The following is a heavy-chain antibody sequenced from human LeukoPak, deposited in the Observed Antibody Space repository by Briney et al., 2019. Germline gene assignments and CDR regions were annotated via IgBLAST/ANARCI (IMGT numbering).Heavy chain of an antibody. V-gene: IGHV1-2*06. J-gene: IGHJ5*02. CDR2: INPNSGGA. D-gene: IGHD2-2*02. CDR1: GYTFTGYF. Sequence: WASVKVSCKASGYTFTGYFIHWVRQAPGRGLEWMGRINPNSGGAEYEQNFQGRVTMTRDTSINTAYMTLSGLTFDDTAMYYCARGRYCSSTSCYTPYGWFDPWGQGTLVTVSS. CDR3: ARGRYCSSTSCYTPYGWFDP.